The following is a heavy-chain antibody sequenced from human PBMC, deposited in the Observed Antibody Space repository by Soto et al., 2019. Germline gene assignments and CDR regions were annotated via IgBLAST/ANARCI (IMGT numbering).Heavy chain of an antibody. CDR2: ISYDGSNK. J-gene: IGHJ5*02. V-gene: IGHV3-30*18. Sequence: PGGSLRLSCAASGFTFSSYGMHWVRPAPGKGLEWVAVISYDGSNKYYADSVKGRFTISRDNSKNTLYLQMNSLRAEDTAVYYCAKDPFYCTNGVCYSDRPPWGNNWFDPWGQGTLVTVSS. CDR1: GFTFSSYG. D-gene: IGHD2-8*01. CDR3: AKDPFYCTNGVCYSDRPPWGNNWFDP.